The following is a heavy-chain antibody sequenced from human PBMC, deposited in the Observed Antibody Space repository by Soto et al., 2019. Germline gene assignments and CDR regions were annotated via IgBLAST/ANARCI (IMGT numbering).Heavy chain of an antibody. CDR1: GGSFSGYY. CDR3: ARIELENDSGSIYYGMDV. Sequence: SETLSLTCAVYGGSFSGYYWSWLRQPPGKGLEWIGEINHSGSTNYNPSLKSRVTISVDTSKNQFSLKLSSVTAADTAVYYCARIELENDSGSIYYGMDVWGQGTTVTVSS. J-gene: IGHJ6*02. D-gene: IGHD3-16*01. V-gene: IGHV4-34*01. CDR2: INHSGST.